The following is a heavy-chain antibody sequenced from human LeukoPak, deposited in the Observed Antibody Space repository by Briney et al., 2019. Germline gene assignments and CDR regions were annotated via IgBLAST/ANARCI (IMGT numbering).Heavy chain of an antibody. CDR2: IYYSGST. D-gene: IGHD3-10*01. CDR1: GGSISSSSYY. CDR3: ASRNYYGSGSYSFDP. Sequence: SETLSLTCTVSGGSISSSSYYWGWIRQPPGKGLEWIGSIYYSGSTYYSPSLKSRVTISVDTSKNQFSLKLSSVTAADTAVYYCASRNYYGSGSYSFDPWGQGTLVTVSS. J-gene: IGHJ5*02. V-gene: IGHV4-39*01.